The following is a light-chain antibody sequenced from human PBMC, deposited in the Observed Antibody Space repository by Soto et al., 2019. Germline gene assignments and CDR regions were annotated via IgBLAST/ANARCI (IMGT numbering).Light chain of an antibody. J-gene: IGKJ2*01. CDR1: QSISTH. CDR2: DAS. CDR3: QQYSSNLYT. Sequence: EIQMTQSPSTLSASVGDRVTITCRASQSISTHLAWYQQKPGKAPEVLIYDASTLESGVPSRFSGSGSGTKFTLTIITLQPDDLATYYCQQYSSNLYTFGQGTKLEIK. V-gene: IGKV1-5*01.